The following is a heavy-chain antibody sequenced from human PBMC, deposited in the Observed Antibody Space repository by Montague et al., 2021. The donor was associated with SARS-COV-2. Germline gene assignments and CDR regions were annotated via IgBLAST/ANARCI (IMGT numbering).Heavy chain of an antibody. J-gene: IGHJ4*02. D-gene: IGHD3-9*01. CDR3: ARIRDYDILTGSYSCFDY. CDR1: GFSLSTSGMC. Sequence: PALVKPTQTLTLTCTFSGFSLSTSGMCVSWIRQPPGKALEWLALIYWDDDKYYSTSLKTRLTISKDTSKNQVVLTMTNMDPVDTATYYCARIRDYDILTGSYSCFDYWGQGTLVTVSS. V-gene: IGHV2-70*01. CDR2: IYWDDDK.